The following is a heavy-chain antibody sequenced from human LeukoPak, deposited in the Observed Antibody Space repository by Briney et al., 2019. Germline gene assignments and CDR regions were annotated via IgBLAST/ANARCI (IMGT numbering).Heavy chain of an antibody. CDR2: IKQDGSEK. J-gene: IGHJ4*02. CDR1: GFTFSNAW. CDR3: ASPYCSGGSCYEFYFDY. D-gene: IGHD2-15*01. V-gene: IGHV3-7*01. Sequence: PGGSLRLSCAASGFTFSNAWMSWVRQAPGKGLEWVANIKQDGSEKYYVDSVKGRFTISRDNAKNSLYLQMNSLRAEDTAVYYCASPYCSGGSCYEFYFDYWGQGTLVTVSS.